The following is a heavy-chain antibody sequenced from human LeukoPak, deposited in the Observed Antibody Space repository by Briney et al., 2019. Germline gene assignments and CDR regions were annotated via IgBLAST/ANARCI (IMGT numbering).Heavy chain of an antibody. Sequence: ASVKVSCKASGYTFTSYDINWVRQATGQGLEWMGWINPNSGNTGYAQKFQGRVTITRNTSISTAYMELSSLRSEDTAVYYCARVGGSYWYYYYYMDVWGKGTTVTVSS. CDR1: GYTFTSYD. D-gene: IGHD1-26*01. CDR3: ARVGGSYWYYYYYMDV. CDR2: INPNSGNT. J-gene: IGHJ6*03. V-gene: IGHV1-8*03.